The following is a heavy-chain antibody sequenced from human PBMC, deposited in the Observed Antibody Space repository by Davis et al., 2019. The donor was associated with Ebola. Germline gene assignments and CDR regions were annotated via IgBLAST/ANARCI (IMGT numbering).Heavy chain of an antibody. D-gene: IGHD3-16*01. J-gene: IGHJ6*04. CDR1: GFTFDDST. Sequence: GESLKISCAASGFTFDDSTMHWVRQVPGKGLESVSLISWDGGTTLYADSVKGRFTISRDNSKNTLYLQMNSLRAEDTAVYYCARDLRRLGGYGVDVWGKETTVTVSS. V-gene: IGHV3-43*01. CDR2: ISWDGGTT. CDR3: ARDLRRLGGYGVDV.